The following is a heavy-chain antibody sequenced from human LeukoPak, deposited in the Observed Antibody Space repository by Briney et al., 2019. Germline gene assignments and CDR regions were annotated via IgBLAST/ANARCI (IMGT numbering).Heavy chain of an antibody. CDR1: GGSISSYY. J-gene: IGHJ3*02. CDR2: IYTSGST. CDR3: ARGRPPYYYDSSGKISDAFDI. Sequence: SETLSHTCTVSGGSISSYYWSWIRQPAGKGLEWIGRIYTSGSTNYNPSLKSRVTMSVDTSKNQFSLKLSSVTAADTAVYYCARGRPPYYYDSSGKISDAFDIWGQGTMVTVSS. V-gene: IGHV4-4*07. D-gene: IGHD3-22*01.